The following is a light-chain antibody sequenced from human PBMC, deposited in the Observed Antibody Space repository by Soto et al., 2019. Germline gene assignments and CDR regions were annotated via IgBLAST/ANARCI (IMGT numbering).Light chain of an antibody. Sequence: QSALTQPASVSGSPGQSITISCTGTSSDVGGYNYVSWYQQHPGKAPKLMIYEVSNRPSGVSNRFSGSKSGNKASLTISGLQAEDEADYYCSSYTSSILYVFGTGTKVTVL. CDR2: EVS. V-gene: IGLV2-14*01. CDR3: SSYTSSILYV. J-gene: IGLJ1*01. CDR1: SSDVGGYNY.